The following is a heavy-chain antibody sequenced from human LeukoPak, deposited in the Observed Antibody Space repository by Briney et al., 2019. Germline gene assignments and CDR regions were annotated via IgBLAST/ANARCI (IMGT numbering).Heavy chain of an antibody. Sequence: ASVKVSCKASGYTFNTYGISWVRQAPGQGLEWMGWISADNGNTNYAQKVQGRVTMTTYTSTNTAYMEMRSLRSDDTATSYCERVTKLPYFDSCGEGSQVTVS. CDR2: ISADNGNT. CDR3: ERVTKLPYFDS. V-gene: IGHV1-18*01. CDR1: GYTFNTYG. J-gene: IGHJ4*02. D-gene: IGHD1-7*01.